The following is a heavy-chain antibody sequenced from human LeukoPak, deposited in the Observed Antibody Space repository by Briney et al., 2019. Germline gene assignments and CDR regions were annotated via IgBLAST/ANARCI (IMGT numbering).Heavy chain of an antibody. V-gene: IGHV3-30*04. D-gene: IGHD6-19*01. CDR2: ISYDGSNK. J-gene: IGHJ4*02. CDR1: GFTFSSYA. Sequence: PGGSLRLSCAASGFTFSSYAMHWVRQAPGKGLEWVAVISYDGSNKYYADSVKGRFTISRDNSKNTLYLQMNSLRAEDTAVYYCARKSYSSGWCFDYWGQGTLVTVSS. CDR3: ARKSYSSGWCFDY.